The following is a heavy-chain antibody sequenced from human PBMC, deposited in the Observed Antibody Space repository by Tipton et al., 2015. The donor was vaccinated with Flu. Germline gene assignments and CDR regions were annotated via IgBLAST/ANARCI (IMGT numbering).Heavy chain of an antibody. Sequence: LRLSCAVYGGSFSGYYWSWIRQPPGKGLEWIGEINHSGSTNYNPSLKSRVTISVDTSKNQFSLKLSSVTAADTAVYYCARDYDFWSGYYRSWFDPWGQGTLVTVSS. J-gene: IGHJ5*02. CDR3: ARDYDFWSGYYRSWFDP. CDR2: INHSGST. V-gene: IGHV4-34*01. D-gene: IGHD3-3*01. CDR1: GGSFSGYY.